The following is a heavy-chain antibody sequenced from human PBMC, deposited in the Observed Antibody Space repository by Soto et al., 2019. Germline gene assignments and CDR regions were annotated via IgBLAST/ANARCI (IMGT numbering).Heavy chain of an antibody. V-gene: IGHV3-30*03. CDR3: EAGPRLFEY. CDR1: RFTCGSYG. J-gene: IGHJ4*02. CDR2: ISYDGSNK. D-gene: IGHD6-6*01. Sequence: GGSXRLSCAFSRFTCGSYGMHWVRQAQGKGLEWVAVISYDGSNKYYADSVKGRFTISRDNSKNTLYLQMNSLRAEDTAVYYCEAGPRLFEYWGQGTLV.